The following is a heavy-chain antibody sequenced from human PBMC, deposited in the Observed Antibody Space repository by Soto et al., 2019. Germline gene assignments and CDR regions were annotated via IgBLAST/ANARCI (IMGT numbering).Heavy chain of an antibody. D-gene: IGHD6-13*01. CDR1: GGSISSYY. V-gene: IGHV4-59*01. CDR2: IYYSGST. J-gene: IGHJ4*02. CDR3: ARVAAAADRYYFDY. Sequence: SETLSLTCTVSGGSISSYYWSWIRQPPGKGLEWIGYIYYSGSTNYNPSLKSRVTISVDTSKNQFSLKLSSVTAADTAVYYCARVAAAADRYYFDYWGQGTRVTVSS.